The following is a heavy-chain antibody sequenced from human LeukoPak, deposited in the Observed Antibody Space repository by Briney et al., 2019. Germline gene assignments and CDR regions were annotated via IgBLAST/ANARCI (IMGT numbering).Heavy chain of an antibody. V-gene: IGHV3-74*01. J-gene: IGHJ4*02. CDR2: INSDGSWT. CDR1: GFTFSTYG. D-gene: IGHD2/OR15-2a*01. Sequence: GGSLRLSCAASGFTFSTYGMNWVRQAPGKGLVWVSHINSDGSWTSYADSVKGRFTISKDNAKNTVYLQMNSLRAEDTAVYYCVSFYETYWGRGTLVTVSS. CDR3: VSFYETY.